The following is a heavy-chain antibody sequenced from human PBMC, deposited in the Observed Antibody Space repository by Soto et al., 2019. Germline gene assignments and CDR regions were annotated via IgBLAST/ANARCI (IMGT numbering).Heavy chain of an antibody. V-gene: IGHV4-4*07. CDR3: ARLRGHYYDSVAYDPQWLDL. D-gene: IGHD3-22*01. CDR1: GGFVRTYS. Sequence: QERLQESGPGLVKPSQTLSLPSSVSGGFVRTYSGSWLRHPAGKALEWIGGIYAGGSTKFNPSLKGRVTMSVDTSKNVFALKLTSVTAADTATYYCARLRGHYYDSVAYDPQWLDLWGQGTLVTVSS. J-gene: IGHJ5*02. CDR2: IYAGGST.